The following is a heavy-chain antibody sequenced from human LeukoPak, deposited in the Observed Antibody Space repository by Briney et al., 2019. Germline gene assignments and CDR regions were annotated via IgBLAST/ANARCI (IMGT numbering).Heavy chain of an antibody. Sequence: GESLKISCKGSGYSFTSYWIGWVRQMPGKGLEWMGIIYPGDSDTRYSPSFQGQVTISADKSISTAYLQWSSLKASDTAMYYCARQGCSSTSCYRWQAFDIWGQGTMVTVSS. J-gene: IGHJ3*02. CDR2: IYPGDSDT. CDR3: ARQGCSSTSCYRWQAFDI. V-gene: IGHV5-51*01. CDR1: GYSFTSYW. D-gene: IGHD2-2*01.